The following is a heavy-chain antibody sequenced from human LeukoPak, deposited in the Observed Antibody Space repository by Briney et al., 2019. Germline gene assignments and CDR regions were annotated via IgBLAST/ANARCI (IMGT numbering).Heavy chain of an antibody. Sequence: GGSLRLSCAASGFTFSSYAMHWVRQAPGKGLEWVAVISYDGSNKYYADSVKGRFTISRDNSKNTLYMQMDTLRGEDTAVYYCARNPYGDYSFDYWGQGTLVTVSS. D-gene: IGHD4-17*01. CDR3: ARNPYGDYSFDY. CDR1: GFTFSSYA. J-gene: IGHJ4*02. CDR2: ISYDGSNK. V-gene: IGHV3-30*04.